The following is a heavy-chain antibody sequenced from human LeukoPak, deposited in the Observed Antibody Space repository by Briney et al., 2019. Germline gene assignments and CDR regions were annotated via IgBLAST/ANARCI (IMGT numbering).Heavy chain of an antibody. CDR2: IKQDGSEK. V-gene: IGHV3-7*01. CDR1: GFTFSSYS. CDR3: ARVDWELAFDY. Sequence: GGSLRLSCAASGFTFSSYSMNWVRQAPGKGLEWVANIKQDGSEKYYVDSVKGRFTISRDNAKNSLYLQMNSLRAEDTAVYYCARVDWELAFDYWGQGTLVTVSS. D-gene: IGHD1-26*01. J-gene: IGHJ4*02.